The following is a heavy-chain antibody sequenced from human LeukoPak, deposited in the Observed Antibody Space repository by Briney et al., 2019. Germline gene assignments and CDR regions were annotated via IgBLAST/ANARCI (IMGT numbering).Heavy chain of an antibody. CDR1: GFTFCCYG. CDR2: LSNDGSNK. V-gene: IGHV3-30*18. D-gene: IGHD3-9*01. CDR3: AKSLLRYFDWLVYGMDV. J-gene: IGHJ6*02. Sequence: PGGGLMQGCSAPGFTFCCYGGARGRWATARGVGRVEVLSNDGSNKYYADSVKGRFTISRDNSKNTLYLQMNSLRAEDTAVYYCAKSLLRYFDWLVYGMDVWGQGTTVTVSS.